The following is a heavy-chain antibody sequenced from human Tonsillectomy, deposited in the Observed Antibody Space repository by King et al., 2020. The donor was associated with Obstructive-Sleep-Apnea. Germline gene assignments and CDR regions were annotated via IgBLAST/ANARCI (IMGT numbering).Heavy chain of an antibody. D-gene: IGHD3-10*01. Sequence: VQLVESGGGVVQPGRSLRLSCAASGFTFNSYGMHWVRQAPGKGLEWVAIISYDGSNKHYADSVKGRFTISRDNSKNTLCLQMNSLRDEDTAVYYCAKDCNNGWFGELFYYYYGMDVWGQGTTVTVSS. CDR2: ISYDGSNK. J-gene: IGHJ6*02. V-gene: IGHV3-30*18. CDR3: AKDCNNGWFGELFYYYYGMDV. CDR1: GFTFNSYG.